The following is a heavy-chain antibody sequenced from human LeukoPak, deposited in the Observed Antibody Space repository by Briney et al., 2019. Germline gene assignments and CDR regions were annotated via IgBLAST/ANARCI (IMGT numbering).Heavy chain of an antibody. CDR3: ATDPTYYYGSGSYFWY. CDR1: GFTFSSYS. V-gene: IGHV3-23*01. CDR2: ICGSGGST. Sequence: GGSLRLSCAASGFTFSSYSMSWVRQAPGKGLEWVSDICGSGGSTYYADSVKGRFTISRDNSKNTMYLQMNSLRAEDTAVYYCATDPTYYYGSGSYFWYWGQGTLVTVSS. D-gene: IGHD3-10*01. J-gene: IGHJ4*02.